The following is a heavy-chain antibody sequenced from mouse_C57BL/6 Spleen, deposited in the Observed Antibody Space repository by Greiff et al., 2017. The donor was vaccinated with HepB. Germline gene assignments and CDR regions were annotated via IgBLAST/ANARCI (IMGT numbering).Heavy chain of an antibody. CDR3: ARDYDLYYAMDD. J-gene: IGHJ4*01. CDR2: INPNYGST. CDR1: GYSFTDYN. V-gene: IGHV1-39*01. D-gene: IGHD2-4*01. Sequence: VHVKQSGPELVKPGASVKISCKASGYSFTDYNMNWVKQSTGKSLEWIGVINPNYGSTSYNQKFKGKATLTVDQSSSTAYMQLNSLTSEDSAVYYCARDYDLYYAMDDWGQGTSVTVAS.